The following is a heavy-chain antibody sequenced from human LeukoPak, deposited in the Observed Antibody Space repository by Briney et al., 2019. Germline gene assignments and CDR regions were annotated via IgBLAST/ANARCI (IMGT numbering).Heavy chain of an antibody. CDR3: ARGADSSGYYSIFYFDY. J-gene: IGHJ4*02. Sequence: SETLSLTCIVSGGSISSDHWSWIRQPPGKGLEWIGYIYYSGSTNYNPSLKSRVTISVDTSKNQFSLKLSSVTAADTAVYYCARGADSSGYYSIFYFDYWGQGTLVTVSS. CDR1: GGSISSDH. CDR2: IYYSGST. D-gene: IGHD3-22*01. V-gene: IGHV4-59*01.